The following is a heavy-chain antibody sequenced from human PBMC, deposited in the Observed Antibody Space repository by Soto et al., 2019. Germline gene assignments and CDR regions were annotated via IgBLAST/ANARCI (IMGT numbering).Heavy chain of an antibody. CDR3: ARVGYCSGGSCHNFDY. CDR1: GFTFSSYS. J-gene: IGHJ4*02. V-gene: IGHV3-21*01. CDR2: ISSSTYYM. Sequence: EVQLVESGGGLVKPGGSLRLSCAASGFTFSSYSMNWVRQAPGKGLEWVSSISSSTYYMSYADSVKGRFTISRDNAKNSRDLQMNSLRAEDTAVYFCARVGYCSGGSCHNFDYWGQGTLVTVSS. D-gene: IGHD2-15*01.